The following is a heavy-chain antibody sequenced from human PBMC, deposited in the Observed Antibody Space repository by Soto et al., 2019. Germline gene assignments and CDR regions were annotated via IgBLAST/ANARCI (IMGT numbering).Heavy chain of an antibody. D-gene: IGHD6-13*01. Sequence: SGPTLVNPTQTLTLTCTFSGFSLSTSGVGVGWIRQPPGKALEWLALIYWDDDKRYSPSLKSRLTITKDTSKNQVVLTMTNIDPVDAATYYCSNRSSSCYYYYYGMDVWGQGTTVTVSS. CDR1: GFSLSTSGVG. CDR2: IYWDDDK. J-gene: IGHJ6*02. CDR3: SNRSSSCYYYYYGMDV. V-gene: IGHV2-5*02.